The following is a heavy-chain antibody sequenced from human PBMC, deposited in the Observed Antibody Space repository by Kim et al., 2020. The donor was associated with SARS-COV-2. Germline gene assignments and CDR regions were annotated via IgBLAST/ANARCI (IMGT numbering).Heavy chain of an antibody. Sequence: GGSLRLSCAASRFTFSSYGLHWVRQAPGKGLEWVAVIWYDGSNKYHADSVKGRFTITRDNSKTTLYLQMNNLRAEDTAVYYCAKERREYCSGGSCHLEYWGQGTLVTVSS. D-gene: IGHD2-15*01. CDR1: RFTFSSYG. CDR2: IWYDGSNK. V-gene: IGHV3-33*06. J-gene: IGHJ4*02. CDR3: AKERREYCSGGSCHLEY.